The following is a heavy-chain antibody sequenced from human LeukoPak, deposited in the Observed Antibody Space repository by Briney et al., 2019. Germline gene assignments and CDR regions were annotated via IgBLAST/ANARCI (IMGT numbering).Heavy chain of an antibody. V-gene: IGHV1-46*01. D-gene: IGHD6-13*01. CDR1: GYTFTSYY. J-gene: IGHJ6*03. CDR2: INPSGGST. CDR3: ARGCSSSWPRYYYYMDV. Sequence: ASVKVSCKASGYTFTSYYMHWVRQAPGQGLEWMGIINPSGGSTSYAQEFQGRVTMTRDMSTSTVYMELSSLRSEDTAVYYCARGCSSSWPRYYYYMDVWGKGTTVTVSS.